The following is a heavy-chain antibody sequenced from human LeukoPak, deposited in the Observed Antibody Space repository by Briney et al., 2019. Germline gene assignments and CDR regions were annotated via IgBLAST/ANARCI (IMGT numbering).Heavy chain of an antibody. CDR1: GGSFSGYY. J-gene: IGHJ6*03. D-gene: IGHD3-3*01. CDR3: ARDRFWYMDV. Sequence: SETLSLTCAVYGGSFSGYYWSWIRQPPGKGLEWIGEINHSGSTNYNPSLKSRVTISVDTSKNQFSLKLSSVTAADTAVYYCARDRFWYMDVWGTGTTVTISS. V-gene: IGHV4-34*01. CDR2: INHSGST.